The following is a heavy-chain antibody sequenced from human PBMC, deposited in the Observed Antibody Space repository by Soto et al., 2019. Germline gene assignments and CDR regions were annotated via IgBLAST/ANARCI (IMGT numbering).Heavy chain of an antibody. CDR2: ISGSGDLT. Sequence: GGSLRLSCATSGFAFSTYAMSWVRQAPGKGLEWVSSISGSGDLTYYADSVKGRFTISRDNAKNSLYLQMNSLRAEDTAVYYCATYYGSGSYFPDHYYYGMDVWGQGTTVTVSS. CDR3: ATYYGSGSYFPDHYYYGMDV. CDR1: GFAFSTYA. V-gene: IGHV3-23*01. D-gene: IGHD3-10*01. J-gene: IGHJ6*02.